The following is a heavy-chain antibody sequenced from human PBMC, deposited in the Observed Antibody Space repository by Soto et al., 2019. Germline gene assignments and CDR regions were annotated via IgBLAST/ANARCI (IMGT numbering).Heavy chain of an antibody. Sequence: GASVKVSCKASGGTFSSYAISWVRQAPGQGLEWMGGIIPIFGTANYAQKFQGRVTITADESTSTAYMELSSLRSEDTAVYYCARVEGRFWSGYQGHYYYGMDVWGQGTTVTVSS. D-gene: IGHD3-3*01. J-gene: IGHJ6*02. CDR3: ARVEGRFWSGYQGHYYYGMDV. CDR1: GGTFSSYA. V-gene: IGHV1-69*13. CDR2: IIPIFGTA.